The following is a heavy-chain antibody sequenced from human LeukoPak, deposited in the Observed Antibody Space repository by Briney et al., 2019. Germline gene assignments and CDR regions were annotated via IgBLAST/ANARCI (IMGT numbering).Heavy chain of an antibody. Sequence: GGSLRLPCAASGFTFNSYAMSWVRQAPGKGLEWVSAISGSGGSTYYADSVKGRFTISRDNSKNTLYLQMNSLRAEDTAVYYCAKHVSYTNWFDPWGQGTLVTVSS. CDR2: ISGSGGST. CDR3: AKHVSYTNWFDP. V-gene: IGHV3-23*01. J-gene: IGHJ5*02. D-gene: IGHD3-16*01. CDR1: GFTFNSYA.